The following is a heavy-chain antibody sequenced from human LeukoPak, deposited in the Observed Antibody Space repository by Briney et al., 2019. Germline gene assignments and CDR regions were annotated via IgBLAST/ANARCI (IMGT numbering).Heavy chain of an antibody. V-gene: IGHV3-33*01. D-gene: IGHD5-18*01. Sequence: GGSLRLSCAASGFTFSSYGMHWVRQAPGKGLEWVAVIWYDGSNKYYADSVKGQFTISRDNSKNTLYLQMNSLRAEDTAVYYCARVLNRRSYSDYWGQGTLVTVSS. CDR2: IWYDGSNK. J-gene: IGHJ4*02. CDR1: GFTFSSYG. CDR3: ARVLNRRSYSDY.